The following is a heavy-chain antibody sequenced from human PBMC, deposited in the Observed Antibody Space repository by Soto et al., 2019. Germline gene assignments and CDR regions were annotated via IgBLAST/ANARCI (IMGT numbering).Heavy chain of an antibody. Sequence: EVQLLESGGGLVQPGGSLRLSCAASGFTFSSYAMSWVRQAPGKGLEWVSGISGSGGSTYSADSVKGRFTISRDNSKNTLYVQMNSLRAEDTAVYYCAKGSSSFSSSSGAAPGLFNYWGQGTLVTVSS. CDR2: ISGSGGST. V-gene: IGHV3-23*01. CDR3: AKGSSSFSSSSGAAPGLFNY. CDR1: GFTFSSYA. D-gene: IGHD6-6*01. J-gene: IGHJ4*02.